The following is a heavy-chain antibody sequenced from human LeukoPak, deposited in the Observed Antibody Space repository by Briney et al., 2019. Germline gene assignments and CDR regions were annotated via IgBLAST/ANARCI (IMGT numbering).Heavy chain of an antibody. CDR3: ARMYSGSYCDY. CDR2: IYTSGST. Sequence: PSQTLSLTCTVSGGSISSGSCYWSWIRQPAGKGLEWIGRIYTSGSTNYNPSLKSRVTISVDTSKNQFSLKLSSVTAADTAVYYCARMYSGSYCDYWGQGTLVTVSS. CDR1: GGSISSGSCY. D-gene: IGHD1-26*01. J-gene: IGHJ4*02. V-gene: IGHV4-61*02.